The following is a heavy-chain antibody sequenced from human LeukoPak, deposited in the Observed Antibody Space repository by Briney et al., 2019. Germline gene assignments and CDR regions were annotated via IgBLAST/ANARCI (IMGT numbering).Heavy chain of an antibody. CDR2: INWNGDST. Sequence: GGSLRLSCAASGFTFSSYNMNWVRQAPGKGLEWVSGINWNGDSTGYADSVKDRFTISRDNAKNSLYLQMNSLRAEDTAVYYCARDGGSYSFDYWGQGTLVTVSS. CDR3: ARDGGSYSFDY. CDR1: GFTFSSYN. D-gene: IGHD1-26*01. J-gene: IGHJ4*02. V-gene: IGHV3-20*04.